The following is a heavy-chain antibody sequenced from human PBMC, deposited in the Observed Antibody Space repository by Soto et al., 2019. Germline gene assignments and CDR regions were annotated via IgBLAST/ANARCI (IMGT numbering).Heavy chain of an antibody. J-gene: IGHJ4*02. V-gene: IGHV4-39*01. D-gene: IGHD3-10*01. CDR2: IYASGST. Sequence: SETLSLTCTVSGDSVSSSNCYWGWIRQPPGKGLEWIGTIYASGSTYYNSSLKSRVAITADTSTNQFSLKLNSVTAADTAVYYCARRGRARISENYYSWVDYWGQGTLVTVSS. CDR1: GDSVSSSNCY. CDR3: ARRGRARISENYYSWVDY.